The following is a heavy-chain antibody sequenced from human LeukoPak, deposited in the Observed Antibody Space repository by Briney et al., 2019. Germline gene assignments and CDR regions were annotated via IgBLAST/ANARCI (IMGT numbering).Heavy chain of an antibody. D-gene: IGHD4-11*01. CDR2: ISNSGDTI. CDR1: GFTFNTYE. Sequence: PGGSLRLSCVASGFTFNTYELNWVRRAPGKGLERLAHISNSGDTIHYATSVEDRFTISRDNAKNSVYLQMNSLRVEDTALYYCARDATTTVGWVYMDVWGKGTAVTIS. J-gene: IGHJ6*03. CDR3: ARDATTTVGWVYMDV. V-gene: IGHV3-48*03.